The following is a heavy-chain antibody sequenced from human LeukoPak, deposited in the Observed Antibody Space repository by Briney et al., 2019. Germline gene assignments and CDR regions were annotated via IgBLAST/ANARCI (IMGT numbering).Heavy chain of an antibody. CDR3: ARTRGSHPSPFDS. CDR2: IYSGGST. D-gene: IGHD3-10*01. J-gene: IGHJ4*02. CDR1: GFTFRIYD. V-gene: IGHV3-53*01. Sequence: GGSLRLSCAASGFTFRIYDMTWVRQAPGKGLECVSVIYSGGSTYSADSVKGRFTISRDNSRNMVYLQMSSLRAEDTAVYYCARTRGSHPSPFDSWGQGTLVTVSS.